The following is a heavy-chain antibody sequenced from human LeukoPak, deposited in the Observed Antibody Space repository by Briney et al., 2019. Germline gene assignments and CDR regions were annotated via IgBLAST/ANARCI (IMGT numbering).Heavy chain of an antibody. Sequence: SETLSLTCTVSGDSISSYYWSWIRQPPGKGLEWIGYIYYSGSTNYNPSLKSRVTISVDTSKTQFSLKLSSVTAADTAVYYCARDRAYYFDYWGQRTLVTAS. J-gene: IGHJ4*01. V-gene: IGHV4-59*01. CDR3: ARDRAYYFDY. CDR2: IYYSGST. CDR1: GDSISSYY.